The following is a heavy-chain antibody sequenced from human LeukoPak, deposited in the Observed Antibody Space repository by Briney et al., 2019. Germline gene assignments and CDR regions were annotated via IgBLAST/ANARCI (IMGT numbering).Heavy chain of an antibody. J-gene: IGHJ5*02. CDR2: IYYSGST. CDR1: GGSISSGGYY. CDR3: ARGHRENYDFWSGYWFDP. Sequence: SETLSLTCTVSGGSISSGGYYWSWIRQHPGKGLEWIGYIYYSGSTYYNPSLKSRVTISVDTSKNQFSLKLSSVTAADTAVYYCARGHRENYDFWSGYWFDPWGQGTLVTVSS. D-gene: IGHD3-3*01. V-gene: IGHV4-31*03.